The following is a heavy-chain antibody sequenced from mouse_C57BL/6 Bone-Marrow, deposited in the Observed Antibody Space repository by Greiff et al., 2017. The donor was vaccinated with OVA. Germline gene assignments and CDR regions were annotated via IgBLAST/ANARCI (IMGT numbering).Heavy chain of an antibody. CDR3: ASTTVWYFDV. V-gene: IGHV1-82*01. D-gene: IGHD1-1*01. CDR1: GYAFSSSW. J-gene: IGHJ1*03. Sequence: VQLQQSGPELVKPGASVKISCKASGYAFSSSWMNWVKQRPGKGLEWIGRIYPGDGDTNYNGKFKGKATLTADKSSSTAYMQLSSLTSEDSAVYFCASTTVWYFDVWGTGTTVTVSS. CDR2: IYPGDGDT.